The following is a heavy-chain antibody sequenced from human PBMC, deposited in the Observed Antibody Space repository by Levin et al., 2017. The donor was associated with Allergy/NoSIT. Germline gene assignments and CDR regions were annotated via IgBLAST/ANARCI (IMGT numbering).Heavy chain of an antibody. V-gene: IGHV3-53*01. CDR2: MYDVPNT. CDR3: TRAAYYGHGNFQH. Sequence: QAGGSLRLSCAASGFSVSDQYMGWVRQAPGKGLEWVSLMYDVPNTSYGGSVKGRFTISRDNSKNILYLQMNSLTAEDTAVYFCTRAAYYGHGNFQHWGQGTLVTVSS. CDR1: GFSVSDQY. J-gene: IGHJ1*01. D-gene: IGHD3-3*01.